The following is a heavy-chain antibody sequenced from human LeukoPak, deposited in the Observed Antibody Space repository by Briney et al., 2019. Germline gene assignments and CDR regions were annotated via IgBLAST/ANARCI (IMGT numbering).Heavy chain of an antibody. J-gene: IGHJ4*02. V-gene: IGHV4-31*02. CDR1: GFTFSSYS. CDR2: IYYSGST. Sequence: LRLSCAASGFTFSSYSMNWIRQHPGKGLEWIGYIYYSGSTYYNPSLKSRVTISVDTSKNQFSLKLSSVTAADTAVYYCARAVQQLALYFDYWGQGTLVTVSS. D-gene: IGHD6-13*01. CDR3: ARAVQQLALYFDY.